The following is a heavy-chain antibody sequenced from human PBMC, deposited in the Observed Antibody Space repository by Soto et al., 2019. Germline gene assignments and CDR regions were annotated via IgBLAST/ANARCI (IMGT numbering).Heavy chain of an antibody. V-gene: IGHV4-61*01. CDR3: ARDFAYFDS. Sequence: ETLSLTCTVSGGSFKSGSYSWSWIRQPPGKGLEWIGYVYHIGRTSYNPSLKSRVSISMDTSKNQFSLNLDSVTAADTAVYFCARDFAYFDSWGQGTLVTVSS. D-gene: IGHD3-3*01. CDR2: VYHIGRT. CDR1: GGSFKSGSYS. J-gene: IGHJ4*02.